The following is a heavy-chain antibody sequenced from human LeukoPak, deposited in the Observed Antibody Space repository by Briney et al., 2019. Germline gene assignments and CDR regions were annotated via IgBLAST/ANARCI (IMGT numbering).Heavy chain of an antibody. CDR1: GFTFSTYN. CDR3: ARDQRVVRGLYYFDY. CDR2: ITSGGGYT. D-gene: IGHD6-19*01. Sequence: GGSLRLSCAASGFTFSTYNMNWVRQAPGKGLEWVSSITSGGGYTYYADSVKGRFTISRDNSKNTLYLQMNSLRAEDTAVYYCARDQRVVRGLYYFDYWGQGTLVTVSS. J-gene: IGHJ4*02. V-gene: IGHV3-21*01.